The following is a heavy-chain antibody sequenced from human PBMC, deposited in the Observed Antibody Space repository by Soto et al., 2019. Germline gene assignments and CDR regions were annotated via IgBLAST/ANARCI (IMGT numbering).Heavy chain of an antibody. Sequence: KPSETLSLTCTVSGGSICSNYWTWIRQPPGKGLEWIGYVYNSGSTNYNPSLKSRVTISEDTSKSQFSLKVNSMTAADTAVYYCARYRREAVAGYTLDNWGQGILVTVSS. V-gene: IGHV4-59*01. CDR2: VYNSGST. CDR1: GGSICSNY. D-gene: IGHD6-13*01. J-gene: IGHJ4*02. CDR3: ARYRREAVAGYTLDN.